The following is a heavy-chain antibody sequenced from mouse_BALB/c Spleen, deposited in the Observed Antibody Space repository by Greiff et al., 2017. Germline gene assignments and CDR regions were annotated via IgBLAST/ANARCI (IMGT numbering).Heavy chain of an antibody. CDR3: ARDYRYDPYYAMDY. D-gene: IGHD2-14*01. CDR2: ILPGSGST. CDR1: GYTFSSYW. V-gene: IGHV1-9*01. J-gene: IGHJ4*01. Sequence: VQLQQSGAELMKPGASVKISCKATGYTFSSYWIEWVKQRPGHGLEWIGEILPGSGSTNYNEKFKGKATFTADTSSNTAYMQLSSLTSEDSAVYYCARDYRYDPYYAMDYWGQGTSVTVSS.